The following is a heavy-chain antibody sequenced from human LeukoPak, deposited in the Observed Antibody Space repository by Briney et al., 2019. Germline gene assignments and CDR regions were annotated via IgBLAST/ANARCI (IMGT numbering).Heavy chain of an antibody. CDR3: ARGATVTPSYYYYGMDV. CDR2: IYYSGST. Sequence: PSETLSLTCTVSGGSISSYYWSWIRQPPGKGLEWIGYIYYSGSTNYNPSLKSRVTISVDTSKNQFSLKLSSVTAADTAVYYCARGATVTPSYYYYGMDVWGQGTTVTVSS. V-gene: IGHV4-59*12. CDR1: GGSISSYY. D-gene: IGHD4-17*01. J-gene: IGHJ6*02.